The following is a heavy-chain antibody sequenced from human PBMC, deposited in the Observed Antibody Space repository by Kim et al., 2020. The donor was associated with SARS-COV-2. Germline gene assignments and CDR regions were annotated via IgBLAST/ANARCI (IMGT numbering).Heavy chain of an antibody. CDR3: ATDKPPRYGSGSHFDY. CDR1: GYTLTELS. D-gene: IGHD3-10*01. CDR2: FDPEDGET. V-gene: IGHV1-24*01. J-gene: IGHJ4*02. Sequence: ASVKVSCKVSGYTLTELSMHWVRQAPGKGLEWMGGFDPEDGETIYAQKFQGRVTMTADTSTDTAYMELSSLRSEDTAVYYCATDKPPRYGSGSHFDYWGQGTLVTVSS.